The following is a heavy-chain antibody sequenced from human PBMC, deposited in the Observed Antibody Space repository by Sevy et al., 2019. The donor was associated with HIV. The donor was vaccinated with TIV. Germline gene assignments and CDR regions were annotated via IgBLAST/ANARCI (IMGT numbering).Heavy chain of an antibody. CDR2: ITISGGNT. J-gene: IGHJ5*02. Sequence: GGSLRLSCAASGFTFSLYAMTWVRQAPGKGLEWVSTITISGGNTYYADSVKGRFTISRDNSKNTLYLQMNSLRAEDTAIYFCAKDHDNNWFDPWGQGTWSPSPQ. CDR1: GFTFSLYA. CDR3: AKDHDNNWFDP. D-gene: IGHD3-22*01. V-gene: IGHV3-23*01.